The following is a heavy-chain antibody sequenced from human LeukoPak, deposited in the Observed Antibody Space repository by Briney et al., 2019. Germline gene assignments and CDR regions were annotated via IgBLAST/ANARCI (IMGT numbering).Heavy chain of an antibody. V-gene: IGHV3-30*04. CDR2: ISYDGSNK. CDR3: AKEKSGWFSWDY. J-gene: IGHJ4*02. CDR1: GFTFSSYA. D-gene: IGHD6-19*01. Sequence: PGGSLRLSCAASGFTFSSYAMHWVRQAPGKGLEWVAVISYDGSNKYYADSVKGRFTISRDNSKNTLYLQMNSLRTEDTAVYYCAKEKSGWFSWDYWGQGTLVTVSS.